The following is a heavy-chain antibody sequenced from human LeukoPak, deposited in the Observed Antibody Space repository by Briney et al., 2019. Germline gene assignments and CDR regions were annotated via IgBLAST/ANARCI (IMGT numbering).Heavy chain of an antibody. Sequence: SETLSLTCTVSGGSISNYYWSWIRQPPGKGLEWIGYIYYSGSTNYNPSLKSRVTISVDTSKNQFSLKLSSVTAADTAVYYCARRIAVAGFVSYYWGQGTLVTVSS. J-gene: IGHJ4*02. CDR1: GGSISNYY. CDR2: IYYSGST. D-gene: IGHD6-19*01. CDR3: ARRIAVAGFVSYY. V-gene: IGHV4-59*08.